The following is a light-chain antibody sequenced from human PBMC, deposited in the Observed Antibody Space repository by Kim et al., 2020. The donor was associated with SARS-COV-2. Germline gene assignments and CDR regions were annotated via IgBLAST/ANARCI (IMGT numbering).Light chain of an antibody. Sequence: ASVGDRVTITCRPSQNIENDLGWYHQKPGRAPKRLIYGASNLQGGVPSRFSGSGSETEFTLTINSLQPEDFAIYFCLQHCTSPITFCQGTQMDIK. V-gene: IGKV1-17*01. CDR3: LQHCTSPIT. J-gene: IGKJ5*01. CDR2: GAS. CDR1: QNIEND.